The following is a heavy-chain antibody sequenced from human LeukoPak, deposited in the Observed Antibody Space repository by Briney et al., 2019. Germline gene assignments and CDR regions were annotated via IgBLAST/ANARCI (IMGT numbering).Heavy chain of an antibody. J-gene: IGHJ6*03. Sequence: SETLSLTCTVSGGSISNRNYHWGWIRQPPGKGLEWIGSICSSGSAYYNPSLKSRVTTSIDTSKNQFSLRLTSVTAADTAVYYCARTTEGGYTYDYFYYYYMDVWGKGTTVTISS. CDR1: GGSISNRNYH. CDR3: ARTTEGGYTYDYFYYYYMDV. V-gene: IGHV4-39*07. D-gene: IGHD5-18*01. CDR2: ICSSGSA.